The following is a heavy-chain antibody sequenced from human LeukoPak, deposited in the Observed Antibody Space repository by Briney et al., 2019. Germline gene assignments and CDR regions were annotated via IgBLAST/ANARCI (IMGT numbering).Heavy chain of an antibody. V-gene: IGHV1-8*01. CDR3: ARESKFIAARRVYNRFDP. D-gene: IGHD6-6*01. CDR2: MNPNSGNT. J-gene: IGHJ5*02. CDR1: GYTFTSYD. Sequence: ASVKVSCKASGYTFTSYDINWVRQATGQGLEWMGWMNPNSGNTGYAQKFQGRVTMTRNTSISTAYMELSSLRSEDTAVYYCARESKFIAARRVYNRFDPWGQGTLVTVSS.